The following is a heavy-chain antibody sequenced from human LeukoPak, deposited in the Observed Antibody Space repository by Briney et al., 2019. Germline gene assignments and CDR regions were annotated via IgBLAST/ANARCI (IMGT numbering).Heavy chain of an antibody. V-gene: IGHV1-2*02. CDR3: ARGYGRYSGYDSPFDY. Sequence: GASVKVSCKASGYTFTGYYMHWVRQASGQGLEYMGWINPNTGDTNYAQKFQGRVTMTTDTSTSTAYMELRNLRSDDTAVYYCARGYGRYSGYDSPFDYWGQGTLVTVSS. D-gene: IGHD5-12*01. CDR2: INPNTGDT. J-gene: IGHJ4*02. CDR1: GYTFTGYY.